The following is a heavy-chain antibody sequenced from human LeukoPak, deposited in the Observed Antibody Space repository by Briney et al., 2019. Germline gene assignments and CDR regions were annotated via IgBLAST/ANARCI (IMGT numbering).Heavy chain of an antibody. V-gene: IGHV3-7*01. CDR1: GFTFSSYG. Sequence: PGGSLRLSCAASGFTFSSYGMHWVRQAPGKGLEWVANIKQDGSETYYVDSVKGRFTISRDNAKNSLYLQMSSLRAEDTAVYYCVRFMGAGDWNYYNFGYWGQGTLVTVSS. CDR2: IKQDGSET. J-gene: IGHJ4*02. D-gene: IGHD1-7*01. CDR3: VRFMGAGDWNYYNFGY.